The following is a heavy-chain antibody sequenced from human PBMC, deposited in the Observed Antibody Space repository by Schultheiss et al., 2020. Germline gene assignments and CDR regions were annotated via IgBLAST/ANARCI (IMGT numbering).Heavy chain of an antibody. CDR2: ISAYNGNT. Sequence: ASVKVSCKASGYTFTSYGISWVRQAPGQGLEWMGWISAYNGNTNYAQKLQGRVTMTTDTSTSTAYMELRSLRSDDTAVYYCARDYCSSTSCYFDYWGQGTLVTVSS. CDR1: GYTFTSYG. D-gene: IGHD2-2*01. CDR3: ARDYCSSTSCYFDY. V-gene: IGHV1-18*01. J-gene: IGHJ4*02.